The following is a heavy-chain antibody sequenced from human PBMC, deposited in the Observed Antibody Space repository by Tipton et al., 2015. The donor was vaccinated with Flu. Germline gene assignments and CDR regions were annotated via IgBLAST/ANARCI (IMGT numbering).Heavy chain of an antibody. J-gene: IGHJ4*02. D-gene: IGHD1-26*01. CDR3: ARAGSYKGYFDY. CDR1: GGSISSYY. V-gene: IGHV4-59*01. Sequence: TLSLICTVSGGSISSYYWSWIRQPPGKGLEWIGYIYYTGSTNYNPSLKSRVTISVDTSKNQFSLKLSSVTAADTAVYYCARAGSYKGYFDYWGQGTLVTVSS. CDR2: IYYTGST.